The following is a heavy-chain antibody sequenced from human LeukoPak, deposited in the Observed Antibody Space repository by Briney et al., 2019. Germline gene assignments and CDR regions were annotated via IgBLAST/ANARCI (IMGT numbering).Heavy chain of an antibody. CDR1: GYSFTSYW. J-gene: IGHJ4*02. V-gene: IGHV5-51*01. CDR2: IYPGDSDT. CDR3: ARGPVLRYFDWFLDY. Sequence: GGSLQISCQGSGYSFTSYWIGWVRQVPGKGLEWMGIIYPGDSDTRYSPSFQGQVTISADKSISTAYLQWSSLKASDTAMYYCARGPVLRYFDWFLDYWGQGTLVTVSS. D-gene: IGHD3-9*01.